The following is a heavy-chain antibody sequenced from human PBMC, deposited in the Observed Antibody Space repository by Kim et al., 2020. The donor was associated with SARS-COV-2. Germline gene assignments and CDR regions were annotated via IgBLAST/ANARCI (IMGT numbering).Heavy chain of an antibody. V-gene: IGHV3-72*01. CDR1: GFTFSDHY. D-gene: IGHD3-22*01. CDR2: TRNKANSYTT. Sequence: GGSLRLSCAASGFTFSDHYMDWVRQAPGKGLEWVGRTRNKANSYTTEYAASVKGRFTISRDDSKNSLYLQMNSLKTEDTAVYYCARGPHYYDSSGYRRLGFYGMGYYFDYWGQGTLVTVSS. CDR3: ARGPHYYDSSGYRRLGFYGMGYYFDY. J-gene: IGHJ4*02.